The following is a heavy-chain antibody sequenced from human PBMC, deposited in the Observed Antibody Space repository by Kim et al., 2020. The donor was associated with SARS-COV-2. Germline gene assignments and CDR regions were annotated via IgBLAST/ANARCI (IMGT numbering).Heavy chain of an antibody. CDR2: ISSSGSTI. V-gene: IGHV3-48*02. D-gene: IGHD6-13*01. J-gene: IGHJ4*02. CDR3: ARGGEIAAADY. CDR1: GFIFSTYS. Sequence: GGSLRLSCAPSGFIFSTYSMSWVRQAPGKGLEWVSSISSSGSTISYADSVEGRFTISRDNFKNSLYLQMHSLRDDDTAVYYCARGGEIAAADYCDQGTRV.